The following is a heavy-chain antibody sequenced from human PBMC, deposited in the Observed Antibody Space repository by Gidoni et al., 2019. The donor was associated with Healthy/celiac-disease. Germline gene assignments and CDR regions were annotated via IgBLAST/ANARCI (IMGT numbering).Heavy chain of an antibody. Sequence: QVQLVQSGAEVKKPGSSVKVSCKASGGTFSSYAISWVRQAPGQGLEWMGRIIPILGIANYAQKFQGRVTITADKSTSTAYMELSSLRSEDTDVYYWAREVVNDFWSGYHVLNWFDPWGQGTLVTVSS. CDR3: AREVVNDFWSGYHVLNWFDP. V-gene: IGHV1-69*04. CDR2: IIPILGIA. D-gene: IGHD3-3*01. CDR1: GGTFSSYA. J-gene: IGHJ5*02.